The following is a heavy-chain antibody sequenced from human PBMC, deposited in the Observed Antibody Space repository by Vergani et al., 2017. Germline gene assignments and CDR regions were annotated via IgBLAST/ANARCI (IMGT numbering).Heavy chain of an antibody. D-gene: IGHD6-19*01. J-gene: IGHJ6*02. CDR2: ISSSSSYI. CDR1: GFTFSSYS. V-gene: IGHV3-21*01. CDR3: ASRYSSXWYEVPYYYYGMDV. Sequence: EVQLVESGGGLVKPGGSLRLSCAASGFTFSSYSMNWVRQAPGKGLEWVSSISSSSSYIYYADSVKGRFTISRDNAKNSLYLKMNSLRAEDTAVYYCASRYSSXWYEVPYYYYGMDVWGQGTTVTVSS.